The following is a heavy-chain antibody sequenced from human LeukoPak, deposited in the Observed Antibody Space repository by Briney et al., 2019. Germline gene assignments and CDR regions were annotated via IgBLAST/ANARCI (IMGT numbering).Heavy chain of an antibody. CDR3: ARGYYNSSGFSFGIFLDY. J-gene: IGHJ4*02. CDR2: ISSSGSTI. CDR1: GFTFSDYY. Sequence: GGSLRLSCAASGFTFSDYYMSWIRQAPGKGLEWVSYISSSGSTIYYADSVKGRFTISRDNAKNSLYLQMNSLRAEDTAVYYGARGYYNSSGFSFGIFLDYWGKGTLVPSPQ. V-gene: IGHV3-11*01. D-gene: IGHD3-22*01.